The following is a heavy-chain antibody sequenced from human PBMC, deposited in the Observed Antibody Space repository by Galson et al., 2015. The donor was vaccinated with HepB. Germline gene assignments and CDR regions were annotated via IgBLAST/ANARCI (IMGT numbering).Heavy chain of an antibody. CDR1: GFTFSRYG. CDR3: AIAYEMDTLFLGYDAFDI. D-gene: IGHD5-24*01. CDR2: TSGSGGST. J-gene: IGHJ3*02. V-gene: IGHV3-23*01. Sequence: SLRLSCAVSGFTFSRYGMSWVRQAPGKGLEWVSGTSGSGGSTYYADSVKGRFTISRDKSKNTLYQPMNSLRADDTAVYYCAIAYEMDTLFLGYDAFDIRGQGTMVTVS.